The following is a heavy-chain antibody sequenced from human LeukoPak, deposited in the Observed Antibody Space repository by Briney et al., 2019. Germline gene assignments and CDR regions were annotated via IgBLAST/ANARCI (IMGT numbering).Heavy chain of an antibody. CDR3: AIIPEGDVLRYFDWSQTFDY. J-gene: IGHJ4*02. CDR1: GYTFTGYY. Sequence: AAVKVSRKCSGYTFTGYYMHWVWQAPAQGLAWVGWIYPNSGGINYAQKFQGRVTMTRDTSISTAYMEMSRLRSDVTAVYYCAIIPEGDVLRYFDWSQTFDYWGQGTLVTVSS. D-gene: IGHD3-9*01. CDR2: IYPNSGGI. V-gene: IGHV1-2*02.